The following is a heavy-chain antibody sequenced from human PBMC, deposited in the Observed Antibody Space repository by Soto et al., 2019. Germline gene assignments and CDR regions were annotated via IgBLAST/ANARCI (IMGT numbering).Heavy chain of an antibody. Sequence: EVQLVESGGGLVQSGGSLRLSCAASGFTFSSYWMHWVRQAPGKGLVWVSRINSDGSSTSYADSVKGRFTISRDNAKNTLYLQMNSLRAEDTAVYYCASVGDSSGWYLHYWGQGTLVTVSS. CDR2: INSDGSST. V-gene: IGHV3-74*01. CDR3: ASVGDSSGWYLHY. D-gene: IGHD6-19*01. J-gene: IGHJ4*02. CDR1: GFTFSSYW.